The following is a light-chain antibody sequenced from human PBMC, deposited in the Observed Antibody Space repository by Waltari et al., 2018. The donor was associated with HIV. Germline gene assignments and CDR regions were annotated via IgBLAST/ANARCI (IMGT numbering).Light chain of an antibody. CDR1: QDVSNY. V-gene: IGKV1-16*02. Sequence: DIQLTQSPSSLSASVGDRVTITCRASQDVSNYLAWFQQKPGEPPKSLIYAASSLQSRVPSKFSGSGSGTHFALTISSLQPEDFATDYCQQYRAYPLTFGGGTNVE. J-gene: IGKJ4*01. CDR3: QQYRAYPLT. CDR2: AAS.